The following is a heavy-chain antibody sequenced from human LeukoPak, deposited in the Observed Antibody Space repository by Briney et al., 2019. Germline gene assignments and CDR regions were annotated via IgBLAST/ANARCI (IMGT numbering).Heavy chain of an antibody. V-gene: IGHV3-66*01. CDR2: IDSGGNT. Sequence: GGSLRLSCVASGFTVSTNYMSWVRQAPGKGLEGVSIIDSGGNTNYADSVKGRFTISRDNSKNTLFLQMNSLRVEDTALYYCARVGYGLARDWGQGILVTVSS. D-gene: IGHD5-18*01. J-gene: IGHJ4*02. CDR1: GFTVSTNY. CDR3: ARVGYGLARD.